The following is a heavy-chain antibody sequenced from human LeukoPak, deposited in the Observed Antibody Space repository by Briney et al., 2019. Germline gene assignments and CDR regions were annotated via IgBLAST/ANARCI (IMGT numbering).Heavy chain of an antibody. V-gene: IGHV1-8*01. CDR3: ARPAAAGTGYYFDY. Sequence: ASVTVSCKASGYTFTSYDINWVRQATGQGLEWMGWMNPNSGNTGYAQKFQGRVTMTRNTSISTAYMELSSLRSEDTAVYYCARPAAAGTGYYFDYWGQGTLVTVSS. CDR1: GYTFTSYD. CDR2: MNPNSGNT. J-gene: IGHJ4*02. D-gene: IGHD6-13*01.